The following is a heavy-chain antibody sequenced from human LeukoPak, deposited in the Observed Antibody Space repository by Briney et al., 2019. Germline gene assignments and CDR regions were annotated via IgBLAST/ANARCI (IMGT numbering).Heavy chain of an antibody. V-gene: IGHV3-30*18. Sequence: GGSLRLSCAASGFTFSSYGMHWVRQAPGKGLEWVAVISYDGSNKYYADSVKGRFTISRDNSKNTLYLQMNSLRAEDTAVYYCAKDRPLDYWGQGTLVTVSS. CDR2: ISYDGSNK. CDR3: AKDRPLDY. J-gene: IGHJ4*02. CDR1: GFTFSSYG.